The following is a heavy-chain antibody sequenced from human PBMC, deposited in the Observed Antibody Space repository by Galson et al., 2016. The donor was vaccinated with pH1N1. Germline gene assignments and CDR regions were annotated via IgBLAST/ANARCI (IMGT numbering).Heavy chain of an antibody. Sequence: SLRLSCAASGFIFNRHGMHWLRQAPGKALESVSGVSPRGDITYYADSVKGRFTIFRDNSRNTVSLQMSSLRAEDTALYYCAKDIDWGAFQSWGQGTRVTVSS. CDR3: AKDIDWGAFQS. CDR1: GFIFNRHG. V-gene: IGHV3-23*01. D-gene: IGHD3-9*01. CDR2: VSPRGDIT. J-gene: IGHJ5*02.